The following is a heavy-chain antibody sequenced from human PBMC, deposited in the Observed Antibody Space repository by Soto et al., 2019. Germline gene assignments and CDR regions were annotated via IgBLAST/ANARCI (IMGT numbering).Heavy chain of an antibody. V-gene: IGHV4-30-4*01. CDR1: GGSISSGDYY. Sequence: LSLTCTVSGGSISSGDYYWSWIRQPPGKGLEWIGYTYYSGSTYYNPSLKSRVTISVDTSKNQFSLKLSSVTAADTAVYYCARTYYDFWSGYYRRWFDPWRQGXLVTVYS. CDR3: ARTYYDFWSGYYRRWFDP. J-gene: IGHJ5*02. D-gene: IGHD3-3*01. CDR2: TYYSGST.